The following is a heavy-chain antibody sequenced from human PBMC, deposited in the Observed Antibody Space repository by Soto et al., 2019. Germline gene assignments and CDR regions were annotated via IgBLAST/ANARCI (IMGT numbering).Heavy chain of an antibody. J-gene: IGHJ4*02. CDR1: GVSVTSTY. D-gene: IGHD6-13*01. Sequence: GGSLRLSCTAPGVSVTSTYMSWVRQAPGKGLEWVSVIYAGGSTSYADSVKGRFTVSRDNSNNNLFLQLNSLRLEDTAVYYCARGTWGISWPNCFDYWGQGVLVTVSS. V-gene: IGHV3-53*01. CDR3: ARGTWGISWPNCFDY. CDR2: IYAGGST.